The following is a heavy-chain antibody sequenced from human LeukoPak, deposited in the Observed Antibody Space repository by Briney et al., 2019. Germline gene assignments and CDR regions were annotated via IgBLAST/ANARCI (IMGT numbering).Heavy chain of an antibody. J-gene: IGHJ4*02. CDR1: GFAVSSNY. Sequence: GGSLRLSCAASGFAVSSNYMSWVRQAPGKGLEWVSVIYNDGRTYYADSVKGGFTISRDICKNTLFLEMTSLRAEDTAVYYCAKLKGWYGEGYFDYWGQGTLVTVSS. D-gene: IGHD3-10*01. V-gene: IGHV3-53*01. CDR3: AKLKGWYGEGYFDY. CDR2: IYNDGRT.